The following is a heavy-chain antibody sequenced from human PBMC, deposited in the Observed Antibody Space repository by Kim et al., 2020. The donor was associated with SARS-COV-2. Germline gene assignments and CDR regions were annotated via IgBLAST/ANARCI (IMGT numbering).Heavy chain of an antibody. V-gene: IGHV1-69*01. CDR3: ATSITGTTGYFDY. D-gene: IGHD1-7*01. Sequence: ARKCQGKAPMHADESTSTAYMELSSLRSEDTAVYYCATSITGTTGYFDYWGQGTLVTVSS. J-gene: IGHJ4*02.